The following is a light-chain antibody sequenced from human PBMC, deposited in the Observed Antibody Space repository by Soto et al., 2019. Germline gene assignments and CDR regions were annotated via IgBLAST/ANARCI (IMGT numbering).Light chain of an antibody. CDR2: SAS. J-gene: IGKJ5*01. CDR3: QQSYTTPPIT. CDR1: QNIRSH. V-gene: IGKV1-39*01. Sequence: DIQMTQSTSAQSASVGDTVTITCRASQNIRSHLNWYQQKPGKAPDLMIYSASRLQSGFPSRLGGSGSGTDFTLTISDLQPEDFATYYCQQSYTTPPITFGLGTRLEIK.